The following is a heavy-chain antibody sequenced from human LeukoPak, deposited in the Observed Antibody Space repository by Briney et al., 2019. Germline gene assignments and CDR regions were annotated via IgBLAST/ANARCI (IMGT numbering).Heavy chain of an antibody. CDR2: INHSGST. Sequence: SETLSLTCAVYGGSFSGYYWSWIRQPPGKGLEWIGEINHSGSTNYNPSLKSRVTISVDTSKNQFSLKLSSVTAADTAVYYCASIAARWSSGAFDIRGQGTMVTVSS. CDR1: GGSFSGYY. J-gene: IGHJ3*02. CDR3: ASIAARWSSGAFDI. V-gene: IGHV4-34*01. D-gene: IGHD6-6*01.